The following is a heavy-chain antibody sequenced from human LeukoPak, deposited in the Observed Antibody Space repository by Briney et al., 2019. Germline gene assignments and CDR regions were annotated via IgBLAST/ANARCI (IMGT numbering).Heavy chain of an antibody. V-gene: IGHV3-30-3*01. D-gene: IGHD3-22*01. CDR3: ARESDSSGYVDY. J-gene: IGHJ4*02. CDR2: ISYDGSNK. Sequence: TGGSLRLSCAASGFTFSSYAMPWVRQAPGKGLEWVAVISYDGSNKYYADSVKGRFTISRDNSKNTLYLQMNSLRAEDTAVYYCARESDSSGYVDYWGQGTLVTVSS. CDR1: GFTFSSYA.